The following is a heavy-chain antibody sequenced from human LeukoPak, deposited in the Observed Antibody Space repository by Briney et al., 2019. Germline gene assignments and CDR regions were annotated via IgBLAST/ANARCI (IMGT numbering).Heavy chain of an antibody. CDR3: ARTWKPVPFDY. CDR2: ILYSGNT. Sequence: SETLSLTCTVSGGSISSNDYYWGWVRQPPGKGPEWIGNILYSGNTFYHPSLKSRITIAVDTSKNQFSLKLSSVTAADAAVYYCARTWKPVPFDYWGQGTLVTVSS. D-gene: IGHD1-14*01. CDR1: GGSISSNDYY. V-gene: IGHV4-39*01. J-gene: IGHJ4*02.